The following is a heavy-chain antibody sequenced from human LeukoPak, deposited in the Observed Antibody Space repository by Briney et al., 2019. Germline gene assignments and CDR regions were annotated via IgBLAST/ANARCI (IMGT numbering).Heavy chain of an antibody. V-gene: IGHV1-8*03. CDR2: MNPNSGNT. Sequence: GASVKVSCKASGYTYTSYDINWVRQATGQGLEWMGWMNPNSGNTGYAQKFQGRVTITRNTSISTAYMELSSLRSEDTAVYYCARRMRGDAFDIWGQGTMVTVSS. J-gene: IGHJ3*02. CDR3: ARRMRGDAFDI. CDR1: GYTYTSYD. D-gene: IGHD2/OR15-2a*01.